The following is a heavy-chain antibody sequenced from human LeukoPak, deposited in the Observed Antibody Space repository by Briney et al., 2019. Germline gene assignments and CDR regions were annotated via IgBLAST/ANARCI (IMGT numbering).Heavy chain of an antibody. CDR1: GGFISSSSYY. J-gene: IGHJ5*02. Sequence: SETLSLTCIVSGGFISSSSYYWSWIRQPPGKGLEWIGEINHSGSTNYNPSLKSRVTISVDTSKNQFSLKLSSVTAADTAVYYCARRAKYYYGSGTLHNWFDPWGQGTLVTVSS. CDR3: ARRAKYYYGSGTLHNWFDP. CDR2: INHSGST. D-gene: IGHD3-10*01. V-gene: IGHV4-39*07.